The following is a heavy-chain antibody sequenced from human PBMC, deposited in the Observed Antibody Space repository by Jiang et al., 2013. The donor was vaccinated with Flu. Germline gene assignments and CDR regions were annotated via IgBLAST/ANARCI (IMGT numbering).Heavy chain of an antibody. V-gene: IGHV4-59*01. D-gene: IGHD2-15*01. CDR2: IYYSGGT. Sequence: SGPGLVKPSETLSLTCNVSGGSISRYYWTWIRQPPGKGLEWIGYIYYSGGTNYNPSLRSRLTISVDTSKNQFSLTLTSVTAADTAVYYCARVKGDMFCSDGACSLDYWGQGILVTVSS. CDR3: ARVKGDMFCSDGACSLDY. CDR1: GGSISRYY. J-gene: IGHJ4*02.